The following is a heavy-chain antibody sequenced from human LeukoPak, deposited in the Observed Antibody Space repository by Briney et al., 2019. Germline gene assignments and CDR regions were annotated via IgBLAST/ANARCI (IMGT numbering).Heavy chain of an antibody. Sequence: PGGSLRLSCAASGFTFSSYSINWVRQAPGKGLEWVSYISGRSSTIYSADSVQGRFTISRDNAKNSLYLQMNSLRAEDTAVYYCAREGSGSYYGDYWGQGTLVTVSS. V-gene: IGHV3-48*04. CDR3: AREGSGSYYGDY. D-gene: IGHD1-26*01. CDR1: GFTFSSYS. CDR2: ISGRSSTI. J-gene: IGHJ4*02.